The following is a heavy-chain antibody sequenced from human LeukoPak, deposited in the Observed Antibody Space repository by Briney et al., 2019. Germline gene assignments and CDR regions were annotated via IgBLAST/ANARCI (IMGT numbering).Heavy chain of an antibody. Sequence: SETLSLTCTVSGGSISSSRYYGGWIRQPPGKGLEWIGSLYYSGNTYNNPSLKSRVTISVDTSKNQFSLKLSSVTAADTAVYYCARNIAVAGRGDYMDVWGKGTTVTISS. V-gene: IGHV4-39*01. D-gene: IGHD6-19*01. CDR1: GGSISSSRYY. J-gene: IGHJ6*03. CDR2: LYYSGNT. CDR3: ARNIAVAGRGDYMDV.